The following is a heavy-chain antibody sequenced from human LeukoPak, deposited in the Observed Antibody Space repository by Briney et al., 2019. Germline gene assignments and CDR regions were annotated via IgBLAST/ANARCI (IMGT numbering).Heavy chain of an antibody. D-gene: IGHD3-16*01. CDR1: GFTFSSYS. J-gene: IGHJ4*02. CDR3: ARDQGGVGY. Sequence: GGSLRLSCAASGFTFSSYSMNWVRQAPGKGLEWVSYISSFSGTINYADSVKGRFTISRDNAKNSLYLQMNSLRAEDTAVYYCARDQGGVGYWGQGTVVSVSS. CDR2: ISSFSGTI. V-gene: IGHV3-48*01.